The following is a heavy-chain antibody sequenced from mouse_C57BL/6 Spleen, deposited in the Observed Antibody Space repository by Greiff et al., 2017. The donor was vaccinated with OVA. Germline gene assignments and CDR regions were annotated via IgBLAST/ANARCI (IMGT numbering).Heavy chain of an antibody. Sequence: VQRVESGPELVKPGASVKISCKASGYAFSSSWMNWVKQRPGKGLEWIGRIYPGDGDTNYNGKFKGKATLTADKSSSTAYMQLSSLTSEDSAVYCCARDSSGYVGFDYWGQGTTLTVSS. CDR1: GYAFSSSW. CDR3: ARDSSGYVGFDY. J-gene: IGHJ2*01. D-gene: IGHD3-2*02. CDR2: IYPGDGDT. V-gene: IGHV1-82*01.